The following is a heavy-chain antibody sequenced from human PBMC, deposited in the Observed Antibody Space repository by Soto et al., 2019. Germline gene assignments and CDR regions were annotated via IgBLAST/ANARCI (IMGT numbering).Heavy chain of an antibody. V-gene: IGHV3-73*01. D-gene: IGHD2-21*01. CDR1: GFTFSGSA. CDR2: IRSKANNYAT. J-gene: IGHJ6*02. CDR3: IRQGRTAVSGGDYHYGMDV. Sequence: GGSLRLSCAASGFTFSGSAMHWVRQTSGKGLEWVGCIRSKANNYATAYTASVEGRFTISRDDSKKTAYLKMNNLKDEETAMYYCIRQGRTAVSGGDYHYGMDVWGQGTRVTVSS.